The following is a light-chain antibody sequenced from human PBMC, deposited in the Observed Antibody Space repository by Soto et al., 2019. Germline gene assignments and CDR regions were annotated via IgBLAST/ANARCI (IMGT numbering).Light chain of an antibody. Sequence: ELVLTQSPATLSLSPGERATLSCRASQSVRSYLAWYQQKPGQAPRLLIYDASNRATGIPARFSGSGSGTDFTLTISSLEPEDFVVYYCQQRSNWTRTFGQGTKVEIK. CDR3: QQRSNWTRT. J-gene: IGKJ1*01. CDR1: QSVRSY. CDR2: DAS. V-gene: IGKV3-11*01.